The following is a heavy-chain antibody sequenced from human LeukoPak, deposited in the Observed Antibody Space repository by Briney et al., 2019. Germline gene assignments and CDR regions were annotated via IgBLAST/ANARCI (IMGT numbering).Heavy chain of an antibody. CDR1: GGSISTY. CDR3: ARGRVSSSTWYSTYYYFFYMDF. J-gene: IGHJ6*03. Sequence: PSETLSHTCTVSGGSISTYWTWIRQPPGKGLEWIGYVDHTGSTKFNPSLNGRVSISGDTSNNFFSLRLRSVTAADTAVYFCARGRVSSSTWYSTYYYFFYMDFWGKGTTVTVSS. V-gene: IGHV4-59*12. CDR2: VDHTGST. D-gene: IGHD4-11*01.